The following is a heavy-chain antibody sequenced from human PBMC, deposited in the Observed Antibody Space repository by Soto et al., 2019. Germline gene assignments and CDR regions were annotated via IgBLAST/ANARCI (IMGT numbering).Heavy chain of an antibody. V-gene: IGHV3-23*01. CDR1: GFTFSTSG. J-gene: IGHJ3*02. Sequence: EVQLLESGGGLVQPGGSLRLSCAASGFTFSTSGMSWVRQAPGKGLDWVSSISGSGDYTNYADSVKGRFTISRDNSKXXXXXXXXXXXXXXTAVYYCANHGGFDIWGQGTMVAVSS. CDR2: ISGSGDYT. D-gene: IGHD3-10*01. CDR3: ANHGGFDI.